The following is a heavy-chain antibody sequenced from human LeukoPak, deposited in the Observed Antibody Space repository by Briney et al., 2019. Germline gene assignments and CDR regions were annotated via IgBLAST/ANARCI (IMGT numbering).Heavy chain of an antibody. CDR3: VRDSGYCTTTSCYDAGGWFDP. D-gene: IGHD2-2*03. V-gene: IGHV3-23*01. J-gene: IGHJ5*02. Sequence: GGSLRLSCAASGFTFNTYAMTWVRQAPGQGLEWVSSASGTVGSTYYADSVKGRFTISRDNSMNTVYLQLNSLRVEDTAVYYCVRDSGYCTTTSCYDAGGWFDPWGQGTLVTVSS. CDR2: ASGTVGST. CDR1: GFTFNTYA.